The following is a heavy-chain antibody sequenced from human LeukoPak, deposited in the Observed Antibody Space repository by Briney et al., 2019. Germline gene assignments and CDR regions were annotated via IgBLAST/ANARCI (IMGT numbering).Heavy chain of an antibody. CDR2: ISAYNGNT. CDR3: ARGVVAATFYYYMDV. D-gene: IGHD2-15*01. Sequence: VKVSCKASGYTFTSYGISWVRQAPGQGLEWMGWISAYNGNTNYAQKLQGRVTMTTDTSTSTAYMELRSLRSDDTAVYYCARGVVAATFYYYMDVWGKGTTVTVSS. J-gene: IGHJ6*03. V-gene: IGHV1-18*01. CDR1: GYTFTSYG.